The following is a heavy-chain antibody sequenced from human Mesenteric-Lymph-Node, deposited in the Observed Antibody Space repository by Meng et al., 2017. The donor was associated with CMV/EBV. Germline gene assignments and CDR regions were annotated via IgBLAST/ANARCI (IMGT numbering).Heavy chain of an antibody. J-gene: IGHJ4*02. Sequence: GGSLRLSCAASGFTFSSYAMSWVRQAPGKGLEWVSSISSSGVYIIYADSLKDRFTISRDNAKNSLHLQMNNLRAEDTAVYYCVRSPGYCDNTNCYSHHFDYWGRGALVTVSS. V-gene: IGHV3-21*01. CDR2: ISSSGVYI. D-gene: IGHD2-2*01. CDR1: GFTFSSYA. CDR3: VRSPGYCDNTNCYSHHFDY.